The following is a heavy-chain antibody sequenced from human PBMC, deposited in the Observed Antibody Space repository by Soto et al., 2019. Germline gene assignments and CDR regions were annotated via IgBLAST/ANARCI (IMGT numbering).Heavy chain of an antibody. CDR1: GLSLSGYA. D-gene: IGHD1-26*01. CDR3: SKDGRRGGPTLNSLDS. J-gene: IGHJ5*01. CDR2: VSGRGGTT. V-gene: IGHV3-23*01. Sequence: EVQLMESGGGLVQPGESLRLSCVVSGLSLSGYALSWVRQAPGKGLEWVSAVSGRGGTTYYADSVKGRFTIFRDNSKNTLYLQINGPRVQDTAKYFSSKDGRRGGPTLNSLDSWGQGTLMTVTS.